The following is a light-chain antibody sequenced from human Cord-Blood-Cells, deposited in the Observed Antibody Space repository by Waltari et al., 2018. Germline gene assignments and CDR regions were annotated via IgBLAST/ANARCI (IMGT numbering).Light chain of an antibody. J-gene: IGKJ2*01. V-gene: IGKV3-15*01. CDR3: QQYNNWPPYT. CDR2: GAS. CDR1: QGVSSN. Sequence: DIVMTQSPATLSVSPGERATLSCRASQGVSSNLAWYQQKPGQAPRLLSYGASTRATGIPARFSGSGSGTEFTLTISSLQSEDFAFYYCQQYNNWPPYTFGQGTKLEIK.